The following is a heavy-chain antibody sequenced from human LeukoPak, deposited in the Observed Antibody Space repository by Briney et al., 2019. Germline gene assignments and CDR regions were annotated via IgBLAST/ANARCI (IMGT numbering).Heavy chain of an antibody. CDR3: ARDSGTYYDFWSGYSYYFDY. J-gene: IGHJ4*02. CDR1: GYTFTSYG. Sequence: GASVKVSCKASGYTFTSYGISWVRQAPGQGLEWMGWISAYNGNTNYAQKLQGRVTMTTDTSTSTAYMELRSLRSDDTAVYYCARDSGTYYDFWSGYSYYFDYWGQGTLVTVSS. CDR2: ISAYNGNT. V-gene: IGHV1-18*01. D-gene: IGHD3-3*01.